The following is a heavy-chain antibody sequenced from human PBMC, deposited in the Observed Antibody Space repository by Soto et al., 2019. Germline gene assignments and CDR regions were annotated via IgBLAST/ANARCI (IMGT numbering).Heavy chain of an antibody. CDR1: GFTFTSYG. CDR3: ARGEYYYGSGSPYYGMDV. J-gene: IGHJ6*02. Sequence: QVQLVESGGGVVQSGMSLRLSCAASGFTFTSYGMHWVRQAPGKRLEWVSVISYDGSNEYYADSVKGRFTISSDSAKNTHYLEVNSLRPDSTAVYYCARGEYYYGSGSPYYGMDVWGQGTTVTVSS. V-gene: IGHV3-30*03. D-gene: IGHD3-10*01. CDR2: ISYDGSNE.